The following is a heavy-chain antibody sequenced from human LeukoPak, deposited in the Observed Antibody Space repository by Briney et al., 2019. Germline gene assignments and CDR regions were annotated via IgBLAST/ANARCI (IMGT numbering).Heavy chain of an antibody. J-gene: IGHJ5*02. CDR1: GFTVSSNY. V-gene: IGHV3-66*01. CDR3: ARDAEHHLNWFDP. Sequence: GGSLRLSCAASGFTVSSNYMSWVRQAPGKGLEWVSVIYSGGSTYYADSVKGRFTISRDNSKNTLYLQMNSLRAEDTAVYYCARDAEHHLNWFDPWGQGTLVTVSS. D-gene: IGHD3-3*02. CDR2: IYSGGST.